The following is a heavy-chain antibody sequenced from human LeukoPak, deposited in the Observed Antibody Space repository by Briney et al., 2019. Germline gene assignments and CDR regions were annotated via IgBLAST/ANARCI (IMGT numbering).Heavy chain of an antibody. V-gene: IGHV4-59*08. Sequence: SETLSLTCTVSGGSISSYYWSWIRQPPAKGLEWIGYIYYSGSTNYNPSLKSRVTISVDTSKNQFSLKLSSVTAADTAVYYCARHYCSGGSCYYDPWGQGTLVTVSS. CDR2: IYYSGST. J-gene: IGHJ5*02. CDR1: GGSISSYY. D-gene: IGHD2-15*01. CDR3: ARHYCSGGSCYYDP.